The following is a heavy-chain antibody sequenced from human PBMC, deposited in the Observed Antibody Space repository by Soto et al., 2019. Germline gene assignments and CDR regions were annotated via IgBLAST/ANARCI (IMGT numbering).Heavy chain of an antibody. D-gene: IGHD6-13*01. CDR1: GLTVSSNY. Sequence: PGGSLRLSCAASGLTVSSNYMSWVRQAPGKGLEWVSMIYSSGYTDYADSVKGRFTISRDNSKNTLFLQMNSLRVEDTAVYYCARVQQQDFFDFWGQGSLVTV. V-gene: IGHV3-53*01. J-gene: IGHJ4*02. CDR2: IYSSGYT. CDR3: ARVQQQDFFDF.